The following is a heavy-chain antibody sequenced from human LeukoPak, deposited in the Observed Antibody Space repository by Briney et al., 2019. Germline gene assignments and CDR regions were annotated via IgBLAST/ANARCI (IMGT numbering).Heavy chain of an antibody. Sequence: GASVKVSCKASGGNFSNYPINWVRKAPGQGLEWMGVISPIFRTVYYGQKFQVRVTISADESTNTAYMELSSLIPKDTAVYFCARGRRHCTGTSCYAWDRGAMDVWGQGTTVTVSS. J-gene: IGHJ6*02. CDR2: ISPIFRTV. V-gene: IGHV1-69*13. CDR1: GGNFSNYP. D-gene: IGHD2-2*01. CDR3: ARGRRHCTGTSCYAWDRGAMDV.